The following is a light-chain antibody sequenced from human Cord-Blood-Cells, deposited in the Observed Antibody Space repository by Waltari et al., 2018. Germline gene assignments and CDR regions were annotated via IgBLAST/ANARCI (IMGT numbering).Light chain of an antibody. J-gene: IGKJ2*01. CDR3: QQYVKLLVYT. V-gene: IGKV1-33*01. CDR2: DAS. Sequence: DIQMTQSPSSLSASVGDRVTITCQASQDISNYLNWYQQKPGKAPKLLIYDASNLETGVPSRFSGSGSGTDFTFTISSLQPEDIATYYCQQYVKLLVYTFGQGTKLEIK. CDR1: QDISNY.